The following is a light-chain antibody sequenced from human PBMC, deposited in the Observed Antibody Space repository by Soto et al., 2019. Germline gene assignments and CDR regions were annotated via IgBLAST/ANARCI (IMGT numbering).Light chain of an antibody. CDR2: GAS. J-gene: IGKJ3*01. Sequence: GDRVTITCRASQDVSRYLAWYQQKAGKAPKLLIYGASTLQSGVPSRFSGFGSGTEFTLTISSLQPEDFATYHCQQLQRTPFTFGPGTTVAV. V-gene: IGKV1-9*01. CDR1: QDVSRY. CDR3: QQLQRTPFT.